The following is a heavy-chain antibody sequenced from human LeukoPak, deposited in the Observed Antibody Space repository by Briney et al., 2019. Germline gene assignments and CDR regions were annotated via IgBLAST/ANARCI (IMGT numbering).Heavy chain of an antibody. CDR1: GFTFSSYA. Sequence: GGSLRLSCAASGFTFSSYAMTWVRQAPGKGLEWVSTISGDTTATWYADSVKGRFTISRDNSKNTLYLQMNSLRGEDTAVYYCAKKGSGLTGPTVGFDYWGQGTLVTVSS. V-gene: IGHV3-23*01. D-gene: IGHD1-20*01. CDR2: ISGDTTAT. J-gene: IGHJ4*02. CDR3: AKKGSGLTGPTVGFDY.